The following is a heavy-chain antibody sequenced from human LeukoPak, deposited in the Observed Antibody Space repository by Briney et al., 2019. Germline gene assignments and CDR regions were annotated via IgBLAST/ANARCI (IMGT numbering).Heavy chain of an antibody. V-gene: IGHV1-8*03. J-gene: IGHJ6*03. CDR3: ARGPSCSSISCPYYLDV. D-gene: IGHD2-2*01. CDR2: MNPNSGST. Sequence: ASVKVSCKASGYTFTSYDINWVRQATGQGLEWMGWMNPNSGSTGYAQKFQGRVTITRNTSISTAYMELSSLRSEDTALYYCARGPSCSSISCPYYLDVWGKGTTVTVSS. CDR1: GYTFTSYD.